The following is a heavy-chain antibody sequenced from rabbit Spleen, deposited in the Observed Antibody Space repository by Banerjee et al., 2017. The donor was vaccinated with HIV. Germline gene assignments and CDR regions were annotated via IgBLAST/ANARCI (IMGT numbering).Heavy chain of an antibody. D-gene: IGHD8-1*01. CDR3: ARDPAYSAGSGSPIPYL. J-gene: IGHJ6*01. V-gene: IGHV1S25*01. CDR1: GFSLFSYW. CDR2: IYTGDGST. Sequence: EESGGGLVKPGGTLTLTCKASGFSLFSYWMCWVRQAPGKGLDLIGCIYTGDGSTDYANWVNGRFTISKTSSTVDLKMTSLTAADTATYFCARDPAYSAGSGSPIPYLWGPGTLVTVS.